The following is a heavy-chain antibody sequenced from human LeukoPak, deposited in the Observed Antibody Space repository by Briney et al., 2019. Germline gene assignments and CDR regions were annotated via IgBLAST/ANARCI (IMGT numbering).Heavy chain of an antibody. J-gene: IGHJ4*02. V-gene: IGHV1-46*02. CDR1: GYIFNNHY. CDR2: INPNGGDT. D-gene: IGHD5-24*01. Sequence: ASVKVSCMTSGYIFNNHYLHWVRQAPGQGLEWMGIINPNGGDTGYAQKFQDRLTMTRDTSTRTVFMELGSLRSEDTAVYYCARVGDAYNRRGELDFWGQGTLVTVSS. CDR3: ARVGDAYNRRGELDF.